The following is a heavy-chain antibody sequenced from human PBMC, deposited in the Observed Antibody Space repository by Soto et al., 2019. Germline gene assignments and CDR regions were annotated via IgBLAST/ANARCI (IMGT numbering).Heavy chain of an antibody. CDR3: ARAGSDLLLGTSDGMDV. CDR1: GLFVTRIY. CDR2: IYSGGLT. V-gene: IGHV3-66*01. Sequence: EVQLVESGGGLVQPGGSLRLSCAASGLFVTRIYLSWVRQAPGKGLEWVSLIYSGGLTYYADSVKGRFTISRDSSKNTLYLQMDSLRAEDTAVNFCARAGSDLLLGTSDGMDVWGQWTTVTVSS. J-gene: IGHJ6*02. D-gene: IGHD1-26*01.